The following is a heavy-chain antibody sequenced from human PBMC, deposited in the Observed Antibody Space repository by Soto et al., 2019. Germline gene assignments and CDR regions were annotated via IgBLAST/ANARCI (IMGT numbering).Heavy chain of an antibody. CDR1: GFTFSSYW. D-gene: IGHD3-16*02. Sequence: GSLRLSCAASGFTFSSYWMHWVRQVPEKGLVWVSRINSDGSITNYADAVKGRFTISRDNVKNTLYLQMNSLRAEDTAVYYCVRYPRTVGGSYRPDYWGQGTLVTVSS. CDR2: INSDGSIT. V-gene: IGHV3-74*01. J-gene: IGHJ4*02. CDR3: VRYPRTVGGSYRPDY.